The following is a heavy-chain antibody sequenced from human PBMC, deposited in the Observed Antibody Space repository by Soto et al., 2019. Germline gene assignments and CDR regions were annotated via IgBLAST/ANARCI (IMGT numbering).Heavy chain of an antibody. V-gene: IGHV1-69*05. Sequence: ASVKVSCKAPGGTFSNYAINWVRQAPGQGLEWMGGIIPFSETANYAQKFQERVTITRDMSTSTAYMELSSLRSEDTAVYYCAADPTYYDILTGYYRFDYWGQGTLVTVSS. J-gene: IGHJ4*02. D-gene: IGHD3-9*01. CDR1: GGTFSNYA. CDR3: AADPTYYDILTGYYRFDY. CDR2: IIPFSETA.